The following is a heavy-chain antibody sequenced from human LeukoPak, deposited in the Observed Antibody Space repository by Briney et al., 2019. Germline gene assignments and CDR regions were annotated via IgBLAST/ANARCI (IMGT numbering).Heavy chain of an antibody. Sequence: GGSLRLSCAASGFTFSSYGMHWVRQAPGKGLEWVAVISYDGSNKYHADSVKGRFTISRDDAKNLLYLDMNSLRAEDTAVYYCARGHTAVTRHFDFWGQGTLVTVSS. D-gene: IGHD4-17*01. V-gene: IGHV3-30*03. J-gene: IGHJ4*02. CDR1: GFTFSSYG. CDR3: ARGHTAVTRHFDF. CDR2: ISYDGSNK.